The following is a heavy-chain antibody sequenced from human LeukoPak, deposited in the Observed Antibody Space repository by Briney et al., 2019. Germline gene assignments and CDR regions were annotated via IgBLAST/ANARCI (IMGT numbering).Heavy chain of an antibody. V-gene: IGHV3-9*01. CDR1: GFTFDDYA. CDR2: ISWNSGSI. D-gene: IGHD3-10*01. CDR3: AKDINYYGSGWGYFDY. J-gene: IGHJ4*02. Sequence: GGSLRLSCAASGFTFDDYAMHRVRQAPGKGLEWVSGISWNSGSIGYADSVKGRFTISRDNAKHSLYLQMNSLRAEDTALYYCAKDINYYGSGWGYFDYWGQGTLVTVSS.